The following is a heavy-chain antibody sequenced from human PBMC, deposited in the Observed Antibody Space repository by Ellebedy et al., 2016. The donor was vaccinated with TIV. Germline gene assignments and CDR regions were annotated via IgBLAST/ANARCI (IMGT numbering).Heavy chain of an antibody. CDR2: IYPGDSDT. D-gene: IGHD4-17*01. CDR1: GYNFAKFW. V-gene: IGHV5-51*01. CDR3: ARLGPSYGDY. Sequence: GESLKISCKGSGYNFAKFWIGWVRQMPGKGLEWMGIIYPGDSDTRYSPSFQGQVTISADKSISTAYLQWSSLKASDTAMYYCARLGPSYGDYWGQGTLVTVSS. J-gene: IGHJ4*02.